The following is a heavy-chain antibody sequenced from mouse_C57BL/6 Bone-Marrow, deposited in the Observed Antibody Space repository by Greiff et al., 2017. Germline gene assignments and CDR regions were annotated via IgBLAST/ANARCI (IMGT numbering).Heavy chain of an antibody. CDR2: IDPYDGYT. J-gene: IGHJ2*01. Sequence: QVQLQQPGPELVMPGASVKLSCKASGYTFTSYWMHWVKQRPGQGLEWIGEIDPYDGYTNYNQQFKGKSTLTVDKSSSTTYMHLSDLTSDDSAVYYCARGTYYFDYWGQGTTLTVSS. CDR1: GYTFTSYW. D-gene: IGHD2-14*01. V-gene: IGHV1-69*01. CDR3: ARGTYYFDY.